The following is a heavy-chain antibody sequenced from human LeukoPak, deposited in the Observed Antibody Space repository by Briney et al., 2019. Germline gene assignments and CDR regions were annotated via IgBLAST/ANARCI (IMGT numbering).Heavy chain of an antibody. V-gene: IGHV3-30*18. J-gene: IGHJ6*02. CDR3: AKEAGSWFPYYYYCYGMDV. D-gene: IGHD6-13*01. Sequence: GRSLRLSCAASGFTFSSYIMHWLRQAPGKRLEWVAVISYDGSNNYYENSVKGRVTIYRDNFKNTLYLQMNSLRAEDTAVYYCAKEAGSWFPYYYYCYGMDVWGQGTTVTVSS. CDR1: GFTFSSYI. CDR2: ISYDGSNN.